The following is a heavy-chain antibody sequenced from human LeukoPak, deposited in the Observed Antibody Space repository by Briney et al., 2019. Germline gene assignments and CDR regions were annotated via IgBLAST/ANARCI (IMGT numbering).Heavy chain of an antibody. CDR1: GFTFSIYG. D-gene: IGHD3-9*01. CDR3: AKKFPGALTNSPYY. V-gene: IGHV3-30*18. CDR2: ISYGGNNI. J-gene: IGHJ4*02. Sequence: PGGSLRLSCAASGFTFSIYGMHWVRQAPGKGLEWVAVISYGGNNIYYADSVKGRFTISRDNSKNTLYLQMNSLRPEDTAVYYCAKKFPGALTNSPYYWGQGALVSVSS.